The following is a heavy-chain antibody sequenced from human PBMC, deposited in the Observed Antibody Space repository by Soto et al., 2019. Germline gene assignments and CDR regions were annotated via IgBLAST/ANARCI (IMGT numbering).Heavy chain of an antibody. CDR3: ARGVLLWPDYGMDV. Sequence: ASVKVSCKASGYTFTSYYMHWVRQAPGQGLEWMGIINPSGGSTSYAQKFQGRVTMTRDTSISTAYMELSRLRSDDTAVYYCARGVLLWPDYGMDVWGQGTTVTVSS. J-gene: IGHJ6*02. V-gene: IGHV1-46*01. D-gene: IGHD3-10*01. CDR2: INPSGGST. CDR1: GYTFTSYY.